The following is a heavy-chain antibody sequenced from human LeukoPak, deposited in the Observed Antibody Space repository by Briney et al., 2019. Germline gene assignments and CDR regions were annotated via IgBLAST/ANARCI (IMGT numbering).Heavy chain of an antibody. V-gene: IGHV4-38-2*02. CDR3: ARVSRSSGYYYFDY. D-gene: IGHD3-22*01. CDR2: ICHSGST. J-gene: IGHJ4*02. Sequence: PSETLSLTCTVSGYSISSGYYWGWIRQPPGKGLEWIGSICHSGSTYYNPSLKSRVTISVDTSKNQFSLKLNSVTAADTAVYYCARVSRSSGYYYFDYWGQGTLVTVSS. CDR1: GYSISSGYY.